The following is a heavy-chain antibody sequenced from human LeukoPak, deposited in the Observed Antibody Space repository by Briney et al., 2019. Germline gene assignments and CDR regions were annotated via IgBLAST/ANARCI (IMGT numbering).Heavy chain of an antibody. CDR2: ISTDARTI. CDR3: VRGQETAWGLDY. Sequence: GGSLRLSCAASGFAFSSNWMHWVRQAPGKGLVWVSHISTDARTITYADFVKGRLTISRDNAKNTLYLQMNSLRAEDTALYYCVRGQETAWGLDYWGQGTLVTVSS. CDR1: GFAFSSNW. V-gene: IGHV3-74*01. D-gene: IGHD3-16*01. J-gene: IGHJ4*02.